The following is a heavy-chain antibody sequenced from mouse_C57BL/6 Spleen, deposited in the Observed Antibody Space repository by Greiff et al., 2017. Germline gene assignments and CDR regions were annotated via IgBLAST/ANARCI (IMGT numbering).Heavy chain of an antibody. Sequence: QVQLQQSSAELARPGASVKLCCKAPGYTFTSSGISWVKQRTGQGLEWIGEIYPRSGNTYYNEKFKGKATLTADKSSSTAYMELRSLTSEDSAVYFCASDDHYDSIPWYFDGWATGTTVTVSS. CDR3: ASDDHYDSIPWYFDG. D-gene: IGHD1-1*01. CDR1: GYTFTSSG. CDR2: IYPRSGNT. V-gene: IGHV1-81*01. J-gene: IGHJ1*02.